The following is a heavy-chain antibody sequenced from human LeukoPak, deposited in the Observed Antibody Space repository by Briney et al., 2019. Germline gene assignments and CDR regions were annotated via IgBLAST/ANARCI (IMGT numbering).Heavy chain of an antibody. CDR2: IYYTGST. J-gene: IGHJ5*02. CDR1: GGSFSGYY. CDR3: ARSRKHGAETTYSWFDP. V-gene: IGHV4-34*01. D-gene: IGHD4-17*01. Sequence: SETLSLTCAVYGGSFSGYYWSWIRQPPGKGLEWIASIYYTGSTNYNPSLKSRVTISVDTSKNQFSLKLSSVTAADTAVYYCARSRKHGAETTYSWFDPWGQGTLVIVSS.